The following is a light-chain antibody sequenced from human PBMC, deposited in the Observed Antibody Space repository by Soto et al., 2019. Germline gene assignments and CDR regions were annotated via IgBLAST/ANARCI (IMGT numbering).Light chain of an antibody. V-gene: IGKV3-11*01. CDR2: DAS. CDR1: QSVSSY. J-gene: IGKJ1*01. CDR3: QQRSNWPPWT. Sequence: VLAQSASHLSWCAGGRASVSFSASQSVSSYLAWYQQKPGQAPRLLIYDASNRATGIPARFSGSGSGTDFTLTISSLEPEDFAVYYCQQRSNWPPWTFGQGTKWIS.